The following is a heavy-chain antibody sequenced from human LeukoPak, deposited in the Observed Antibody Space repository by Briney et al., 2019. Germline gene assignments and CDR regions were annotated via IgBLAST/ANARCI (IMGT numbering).Heavy chain of an antibody. CDR2: NYSGYYET. Sequence: GESLKISCKGSGYSFTSYWIGWVRQMPGKGLEWMGINYSGYYETRYSPSFQGQVTISADKAISTAYLQWSSLKASDTAMYYCAIPSIVGDAFDIWGQGTMVTVSS. CDR1: GYSFTSYW. V-gene: IGHV5-51*01. D-gene: IGHD1-26*01. CDR3: AIPSIVGDAFDI. J-gene: IGHJ3*02.